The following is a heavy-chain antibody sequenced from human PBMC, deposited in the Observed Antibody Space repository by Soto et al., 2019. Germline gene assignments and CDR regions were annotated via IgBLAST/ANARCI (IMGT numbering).Heavy chain of an antibody. CDR3: ARHTHTDYYYYGMDV. CDR2: IDPSDSYT. D-gene: IGHD5-18*01. Sequence: PGESLKISCKGSGYSFTSYWISWVRQMPGKGLEWMGRIDPSDSYTNYSPSFQGHVTISADKSISTAYLQWSSLKASDTAMYYCARHTHTDYYYYGMDVWGQGTTVTVSS. V-gene: IGHV5-10-1*01. J-gene: IGHJ6*02. CDR1: GYSFTSYW.